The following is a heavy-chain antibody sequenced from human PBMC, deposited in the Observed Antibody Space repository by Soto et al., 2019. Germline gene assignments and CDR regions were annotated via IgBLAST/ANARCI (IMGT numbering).Heavy chain of an antibody. CDR3: AKVAGGLGYFDL. CDR2: ISASGGNI. J-gene: IGHJ2*01. D-gene: IGHD3-16*01. CDR1: GFIFSDYA. Sequence: PGGSLRLSCVASGFIFSDYAMTWVRQAPGKGLQWVATISASGGNIEYADSLKGRFTISRDNSKNSVYLQLSGLTADDTAVHYCAKVAGGLGYFDLWGRGTLVTVPQ. V-gene: IGHV3-23*01.